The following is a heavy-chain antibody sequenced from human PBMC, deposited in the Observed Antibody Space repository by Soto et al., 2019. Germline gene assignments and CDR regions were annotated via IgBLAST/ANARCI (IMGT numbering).Heavy chain of an antibody. CDR1: KFSFNNYW. J-gene: IGHJ4*02. V-gene: IGHV3-74*03. Sequence: PGGSLRLSCAASKFSFNNYWMHWVRQVPGKGPVWVSRINHYGTKTEYADSVKGRFTISRDNTKNTLFLQMSSLRVDDTAMYYCVREPWGFSGSWYDYWGQGTLVTVSS. CDR2: INHYGTKT. D-gene: IGHD5-12*01. CDR3: VREPWGFSGSWYDY.